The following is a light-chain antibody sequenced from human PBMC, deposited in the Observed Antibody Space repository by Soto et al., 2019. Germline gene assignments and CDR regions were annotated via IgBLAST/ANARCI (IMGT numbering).Light chain of an antibody. J-gene: IGKJ5*01. CDR1: QTIGSN. CDR2: DAS. V-gene: IGKV3-11*01. CDR3: KQRSNWPRVT. Sequence: EIVLTQSPVTLSVSPGERATVSCRASQTIGSNLAWYQQRPGQPPRLLIYDASTRATDIPARFTGSGSGTDFTLTISSLEPEDFAVYYCKQRSNWPRVTFGQGTRLEIK.